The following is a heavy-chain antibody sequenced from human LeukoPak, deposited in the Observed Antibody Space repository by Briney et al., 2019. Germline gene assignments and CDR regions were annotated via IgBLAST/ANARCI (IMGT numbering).Heavy chain of an antibody. J-gene: IGHJ5*02. D-gene: IGHD2/OR15-2a*01. V-gene: IGHV4-39*01. CDR3: ARHVIVNWSDP. Sequence: SETLSLTCTVSGGSISSSSYYWGWIRQPPGKGLEWIGSIYYSGSTYYNPSLKSRVTISVDTSKNQFSLKLSSVTAADTAVYYCARHVIVNWSDPWGQGTLVTVSS. CDR2: IYYSGST. CDR1: GGSISSSSYY.